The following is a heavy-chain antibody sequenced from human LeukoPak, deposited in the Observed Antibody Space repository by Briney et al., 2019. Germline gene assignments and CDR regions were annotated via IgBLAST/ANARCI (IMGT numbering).Heavy chain of an antibody. CDR1: GGSFSGYY. D-gene: IGHD2-21*02. CDR3: ARGGEAYCGGDCYF. Sequence: SETLSLTCAVYGGSFSGYYWSWIRQPPGKGLEWIGEINHSGSTNYNPSLKSRVTISVDTSKNQFSLKLSSVTAADTAAYYCARGGEAYCGGDCYFWGQGTLVTVSS. J-gene: IGHJ4*02. CDR2: INHSGST. V-gene: IGHV4-34*01.